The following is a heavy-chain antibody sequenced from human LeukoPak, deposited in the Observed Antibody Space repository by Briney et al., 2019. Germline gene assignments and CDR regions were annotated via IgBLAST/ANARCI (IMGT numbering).Heavy chain of an antibody. CDR2: INTDGSST. V-gene: IGHV3-74*01. CDR3: AREGFGEMAFDI. D-gene: IGHD3-10*01. J-gene: IGHJ3*02. Sequence: GGSLRLSCAASGFTFSSYWMHWVRQAPGKGLVWVSRINTDGSSTSYAGSAKGRFTISRDNAKNTLYLQMNSLRAEDTAVYYCAREGFGEMAFDIWGQGTMVTVSS. CDR1: GFTFSSYW.